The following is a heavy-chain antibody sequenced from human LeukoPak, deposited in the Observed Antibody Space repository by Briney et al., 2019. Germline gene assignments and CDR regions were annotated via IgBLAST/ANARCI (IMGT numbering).Heavy chain of an antibody. Sequence: GASVKVSCKASGYRITSNGISWVRQAPGQGLEWMGWISGYNGDTNYAQNFQGRVTMTTDTSTSTAYMELRGLTSDDTAVYYCARDPSGDTSDFDYWGQGTLVTVSS. V-gene: IGHV1-18*01. CDR2: ISGYNGDT. CDR3: ARDPSGDTSDFDY. D-gene: IGHD2-21*02. CDR1: GYRITSNG. J-gene: IGHJ4*02.